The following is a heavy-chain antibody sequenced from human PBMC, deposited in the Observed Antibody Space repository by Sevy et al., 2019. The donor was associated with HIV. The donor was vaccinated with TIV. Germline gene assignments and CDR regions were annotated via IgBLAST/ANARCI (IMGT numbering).Heavy chain of an antibody. D-gene: IGHD2-15*01. V-gene: IGHV3-49*03. Sequence: GGSLRLSCTASGFTFDDYAMSWFRQAPGKGLEWVAFITRNSYEAYGGTRVYAASVKGRFTISRDDSKSIAYLQMNSLKTEDTAMYYCSRALATAVTPEYYFDYWGQGTLVTVSS. J-gene: IGHJ4*02. CDR1: GFTFDDYA. CDR3: SRALATAVTPEYYFDY. CDR2: ITRNSYEAYGGTR.